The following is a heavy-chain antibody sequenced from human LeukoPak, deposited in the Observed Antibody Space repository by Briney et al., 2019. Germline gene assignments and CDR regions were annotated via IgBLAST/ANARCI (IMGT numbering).Heavy chain of an antibody. CDR3: ARVRPGYSYGPVAY. V-gene: IGHV4-34*01. CDR2: INHSGST. J-gene: IGHJ4*02. D-gene: IGHD5-18*01. CDR1: GGSFSGYC. Sequence: PSETLSLTCAVYGGSFSGYCWSWIRQPPGKGLEWVGEINHSGSTNYNPSLKSRVTISVDTSKNQFSLKLSSVTAADTAVYYCARVRPGYSYGPVAYWGQGTLVTVSS.